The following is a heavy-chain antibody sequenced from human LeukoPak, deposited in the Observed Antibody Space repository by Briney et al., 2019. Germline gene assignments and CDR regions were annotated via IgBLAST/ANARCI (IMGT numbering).Heavy chain of an antibody. CDR2: IYHSGST. D-gene: IGHD3-10*01. V-gene: IGHV4-4*02. J-gene: IGHJ5*02. Sequence: SETLSLTCAVSGGSISSSNWWSWVRQAPGKGLEWIGEIYHSGSTNYNPSLKSRVTISVDKSKNQFSLKLSSVTAADTAVYYCARGGYYGSGSYYNYNWFDPWGQGTLVTVSS. CDR1: GGSISSSNW. CDR3: ARGGYYGSGSYYNYNWFDP.